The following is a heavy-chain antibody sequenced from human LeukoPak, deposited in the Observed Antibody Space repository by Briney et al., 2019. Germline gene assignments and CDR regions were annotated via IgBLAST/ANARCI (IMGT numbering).Heavy chain of an antibody. D-gene: IGHD2-21*02. CDR3: ARSWYSTPLFDY. CDR2: TFYRSKWYY. CDR1: GDSVSSNDAA. Sequence: SQTLSLTCAISGDSVSSNDAAWNWIRQSPSRGLEWLGRTFYRSKWYYDSAVSVKSRITINPDTSKNQFSLQLNSVTPEDTAVYYCARSWYSTPLFDYWGQGTLVTVSS. V-gene: IGHV6-1*01. J-gene: IGHJ4*02.